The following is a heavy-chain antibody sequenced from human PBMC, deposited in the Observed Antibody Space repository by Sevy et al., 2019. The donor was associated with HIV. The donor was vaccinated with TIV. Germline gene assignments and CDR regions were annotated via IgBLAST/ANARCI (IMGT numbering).Heavy chain of an antibody. CDR1: GFTFNDYY. V-gene: IGHV3-11*01. CDR3: ARGNPVYCVGGNWYRPLDY. Sequence: GGCLRLSCVVSGFTFNDYYMSWIRQAPGEGLEWVSHITTDGTSISYADSVKGRFTISRDNAKNSLYLQMNSLRAEDTAVSYCARGNPVYCVGGNWYRPLDYWGRGTLVTVSS. CDR2: ITTDGTSI. J-gene: IGHJ4*02. D-gene: IGHD2-15*01.